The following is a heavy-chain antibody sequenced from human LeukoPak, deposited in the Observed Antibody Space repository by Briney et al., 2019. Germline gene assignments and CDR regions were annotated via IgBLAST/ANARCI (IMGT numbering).Heavy chain of an antibody. J-gene: IGHJ4*02. D-gene: IGHD6-19*01. Sequence: GGSLRLSCAASRFTFSSYSMNWVRQAPGKGLEWVSSISSSSSYIYYADSVKGRFTISRDNAKNSLYLQMNSLRAEDTAVYYCASKAVAGTVDYWGQGTLGTVSS. V-gene: IGHV3-21*01. CDR1: RFTFSSYS. CDR2: ISSSSSYI. CDR3: ASKAVAGTVDY.